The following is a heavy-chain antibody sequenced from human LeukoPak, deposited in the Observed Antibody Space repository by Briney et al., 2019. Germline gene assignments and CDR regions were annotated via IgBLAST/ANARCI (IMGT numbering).Heavy chain of an antibody. CDR2: ISGGGGIT. CDR3: AKGSGNGGYPDYFDY. V-gene: IGHV3-23*01. D-gene: IGHD4-17*01. J-gene: IGHJ4*02. Sequence: GGSLRLSCAASGFAFSTYVMRWVRQGPAKGLEWVSGISGGGGITFYADSVKGRFTISRDNSKNTLYLQMNNLRAEDTAVYYCAKGSGNGGYPDYFDYWGQGTLVTVSS. CDR1: GFAFSTYV.